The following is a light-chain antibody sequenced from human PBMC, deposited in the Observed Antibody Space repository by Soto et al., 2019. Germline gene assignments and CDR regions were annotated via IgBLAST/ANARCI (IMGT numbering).Light chain of an antibody. CDR1: RSISRY. V-gene: IGKV3-20*01. J-gene: IGKJ5*01. CDR2: GAS. Sequence: EIVLTQSPDTLSVSPGEGATLSCRASRSISRYLAWYQQKPGQAPRLLIYGASGRATGIPDRFSGSGSGTDFTLTISRLEPEDFAVYYCQQYTSSLITFGQGTRLEI. CDR3: QQYTSSLIT.